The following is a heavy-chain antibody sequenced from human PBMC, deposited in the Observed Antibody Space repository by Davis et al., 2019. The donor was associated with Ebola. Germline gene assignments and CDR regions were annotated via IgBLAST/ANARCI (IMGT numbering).Heavy chain of an antibody. CDR3: AKDRRAYCSNGVCYTSLPDAFHI. D-gene: IGHD2-8*01. J-gene: IGHJ3*02. Sequence: PGGSLRPSCAASGFPFTNYAMSWARQAPGKGLEWVSTISGSGGTTYYADSVKGRFTLSRDNSKNTHYLQMNSLRPEDTAVYYCAKDRRAYCSNGVCYTSLPDAFHIWGQGTMVTVSS. V-gene: IGHV3-23*01. CDR2: ISGSGGTT. CDR1: GFPFTNYA.